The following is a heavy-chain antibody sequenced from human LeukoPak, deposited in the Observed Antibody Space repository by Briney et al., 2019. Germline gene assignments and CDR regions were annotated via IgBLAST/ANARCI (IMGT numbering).Heavy chain of an antibody. CDR1: GFTFRNYE. Sequence: GGSLRLSCAVSGFTFRNYEMNWFRQAPGKGLEWVSYISNSGHSIRYADSVKGRFTVSKDNAKDSLHLQMNSLTADDTAVYFCATGNYGTQPHYWGQGTLVTVSS. CDR3: ATGNYGTQPHY. D-gene: IGHD3-16*01. CDR2: ISNSGHSI. V-gene: IGHV3-48*03. J-gene: IGHJ4*02.